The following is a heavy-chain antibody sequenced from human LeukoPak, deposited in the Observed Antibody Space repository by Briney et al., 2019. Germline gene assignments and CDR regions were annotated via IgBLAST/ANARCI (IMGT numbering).Heavy chain of an antibody. V-gene: IGHV3-11*03. J-gene: IGHJ4*02. Sequence: PGGSLRLSCAASGFXFSDYYISWIRQAPGKGLEWVSCISSSSSYTNYADSVKGRFTISRDNAKNSLYLQMNSLRAEDTAVYYCASTRYYFDYWGQGTLVTVSS. CDR2: ISSSSSYT. CDR3: ASTRYYFDY. D-gene: IGHD2-15*01. CDR1: GFXFSDYY.